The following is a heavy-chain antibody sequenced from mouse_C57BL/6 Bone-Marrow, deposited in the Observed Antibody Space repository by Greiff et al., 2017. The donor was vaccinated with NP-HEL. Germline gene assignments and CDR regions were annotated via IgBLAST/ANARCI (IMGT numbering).Heavy chain of an antibody. V-gene: IGHV3-2*02. CDR1: GYSITSDYA. Sequence: EVQGVESGPGLVKPSQSLSLTCTVTGYSITSDYAWNWIRQFPGNKLEWMGYISYSGSTSYNPSLKSRISITRDTSKNQFFLQLNSVTTEDTATYYCVYGNYVGYFDYWGQGTTLTVSS. D-gene: IGHD2-1*01. CDR2: ISYSGST. CDR3: VYGNYVGYFDY. J-gene: IGHJ2*01.